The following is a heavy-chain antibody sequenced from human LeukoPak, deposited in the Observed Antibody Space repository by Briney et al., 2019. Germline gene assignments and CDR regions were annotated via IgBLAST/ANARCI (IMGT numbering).Heavy chain of an antibody. D-gene: IGHD6-13*01. CDR3: AKGGSSSHNWFDP. CDR2: VRNDGSNE. CDR1: GCTFSDYG. Sequence: PGGSLRLSCAASGCTFSDYGMHWVRQAPGKGLEWVAFVRNDGSNEYYPDSVKGRFTISRDNSRNTLYLQMNSLRAEDTAVYYCAKGGSSSHNWFDPWGQGTLVTVSS. V-gene: IGHV3-30*02. J-gene: IGHJ5*02.